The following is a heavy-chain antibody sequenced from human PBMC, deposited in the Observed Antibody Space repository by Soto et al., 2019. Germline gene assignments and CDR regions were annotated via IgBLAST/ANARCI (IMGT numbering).Heavy chain of an antibody. V-gene: IGHV4-31*03. D-gene: IGHD2-2*01. CDR1: GGSISSGGYY. CDR2: IYYSGTT. Sequence: SETLSLTCTVSGGSISSGGYYWSWIRQHPGKGLEWIGYIYYSGTTYYNPSLKSRVIISVDTSKNQFSLKLISVTAADTAVYYCAGGDCSGTSCYFFDPWGQGTLVTVSS. CDR3: AGGDCSGTSCYFFDP. J-gene: IGHJ5*02.